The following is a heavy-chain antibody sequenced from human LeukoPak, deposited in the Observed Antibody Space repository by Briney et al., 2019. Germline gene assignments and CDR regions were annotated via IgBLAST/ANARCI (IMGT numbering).Heavy chain of an antibody. J-gene: IGHJ4*02. CDR2: IKQDGSEK. V-gene: IGHV3-7*01. D-gene: IGHD2-21*02. CDR3: AKGAYCGGDCYPMRYFDY. CDR1: GFTFSSYW. Sequence: GGSLRLSCAASGFTFSSYWMSWVRQAPGKGLECVANIKQDGSEKYYVDSVKGRFTISRDNAKNSLYLQMNSLRAEDTAVYYCAKGAYCGGDCYPMRYFDYWGQGTLVTVSS.